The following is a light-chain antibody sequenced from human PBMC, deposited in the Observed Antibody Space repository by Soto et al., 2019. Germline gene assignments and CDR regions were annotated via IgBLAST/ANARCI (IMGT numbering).Light chain of an antibody. V-gene: IGLV2-23*02. CDR2: EVS. CDR3: CSYADSNIVI. CDR1: SSDVGSYNF. Sequence: QSALTQPASVSGSPGQSITISCTGTSSDVGSYNFDSWYQQYPGKAPKVMIHEVSKRPSGVSNRFSGSKSGNTASLTISGLQAEDEADYYCCSYADSNIVIFGGGTKLTVL. J-gene: IGLJ2*01.